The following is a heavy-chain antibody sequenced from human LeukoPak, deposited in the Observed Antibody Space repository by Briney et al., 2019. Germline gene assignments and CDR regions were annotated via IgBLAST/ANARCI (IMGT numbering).Heavy chain of an antibody. D-gene: IGHD7-27*01. J-gene: IGHJ3*02. V-gene: IGHV4-59*01. CDR3: ARSGSWGAFDI. CDR1: GDSISSYY. Sequence: SETLSLTCTVSGDSISSYYWSWIRQSPGKGLEWIGYIYYSGSTNYNPSLKSRVTISVDTSKNQFSLKLSSVTAADTALYYCARSGSWGAFDIWGQGTMVTVSS. CDR2: IYYSGST.